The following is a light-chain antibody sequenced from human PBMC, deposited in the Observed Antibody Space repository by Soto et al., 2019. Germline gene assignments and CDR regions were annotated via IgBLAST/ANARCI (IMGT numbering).Light chain of an antibody. CDR3: SSYTSSSTLNNV. V-gene: IGLV2-14*01. CDR2: DVS. CDR1: SSDVGGYTY. Sequence: QSALTQPASVSGSPGQSITISCTGTSSDVGGYTYVSWYQQHPGKAPKLMIYDVSNRPSGVSNRFSGSKSGNTASLTISGLQAEDEADYYCSSYTSSSTLNNVFGTGTKLTVL. J-gene: IGLJ1*01.